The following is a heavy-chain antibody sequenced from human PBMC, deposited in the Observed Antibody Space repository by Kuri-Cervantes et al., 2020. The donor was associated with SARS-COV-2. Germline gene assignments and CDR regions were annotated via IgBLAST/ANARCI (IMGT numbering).Heavy chain of an antibody. J-gene: IGHJ6*03. Sequence: SVKVSCKASGGTFSSYAISWVRQAPGQGLEWMGGIIPIFGIANYAQKFQGRVTITADKSTSTAYMELSSLRAEDTAVYYCARVRGSGTPPRPYYYYYMDVWGKGTTVTVSS. D-gene: IGHD3-10*01. V-gene: IGHV1-69*10. CDR3: ARVRGSGTPPRPYYYYYMDV. CDR1: GGTFSSYA. CDR2: IIPIFGIA.